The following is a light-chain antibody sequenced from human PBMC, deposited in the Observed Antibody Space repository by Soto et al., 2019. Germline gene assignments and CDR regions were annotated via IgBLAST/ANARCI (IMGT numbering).Light chain of an antibody. CDR3: QQYGSSPRT. CDR1: QSVSSSY. Sequence: EIVLTQSPDTLSLSPGERATLSCRASQSVSSSYLAWYQQKPGQAPRLLIYGASSRATGIPDRFSGSGSGTDFTLTISRLEPEDFAVYYCQQYGSSPRTLGQGTKVEIK. V-gene: IGKV3-20*01. J-gene: IGKJ1*01. CDR2: GAS.